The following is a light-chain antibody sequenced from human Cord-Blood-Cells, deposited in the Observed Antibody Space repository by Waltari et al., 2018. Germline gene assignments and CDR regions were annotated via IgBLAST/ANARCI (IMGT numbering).Light chain of an antibody. CDR1: QSLLRSNGYNY. V-gene: IGKV2-28*01. J-gene: IGKJ4*01. CDR2: LGS. CDR3: MQARQTLT. Sequence: MTRSGLALPGTPGEPASIACRSRQSLLRSNGYNYLAWYLEKPGQSPQLLIYLGSNRGSGVPDRFSGSGSGTDFTLKISRVEAEDVGVYYCMQARQTLTFGGGTKVEIK.